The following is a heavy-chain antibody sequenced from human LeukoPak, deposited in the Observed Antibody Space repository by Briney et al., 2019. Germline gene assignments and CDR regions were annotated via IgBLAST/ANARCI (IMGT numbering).Heavy chain of an antibody. Sequence: GGSLRLSCAASGFTFSTYSMTWVRQAPGKGLEWVSSITSSSSYIYYADSVKGRFTISRDNAKSSLYLQMNSLRAEDTAVYYCARDKIVGATYFDYWGQGTLVTVSS. CDR3: ARDKIVGATYFDY. CDR2: ITSSSSYI. J-gene: IGHJ4*02. D-gene: IGHD1-26*01. CDR1: GFTFSTYS. V-gene: IGHV3-21*01.